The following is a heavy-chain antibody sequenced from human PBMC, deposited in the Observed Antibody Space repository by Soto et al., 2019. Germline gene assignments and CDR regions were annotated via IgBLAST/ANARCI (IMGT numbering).Heavy chain of an antibody. CDR2: ISGSGGST. CDR1: GFTFSSYA. D-gene: IGHD6-19*01. J-gene: IGHJ5*02. V-gene: IGHV3-23*01. Sequence: EVQLLESGGGLVQPGGSLRLSCAASGFTFSSYAMSWVRQAPGKGLEWVSAISGSGGSTYYADSVKGRFTISRDNSKNTLDLQMTSLRAEDTAVYYCAKIGLWSAVADSSWGQGTLVTVSS. CDR3: AKIGLWSAVADSS.